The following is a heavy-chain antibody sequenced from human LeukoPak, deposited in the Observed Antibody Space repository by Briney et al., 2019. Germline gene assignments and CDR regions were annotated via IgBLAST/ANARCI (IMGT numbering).Heavy chain of an antibody. V-gene: IGHV4-31*03. CDR1: GGSISSDGYY. CDR3: ARGQYCSGGSCYSDWFDP. D-gene: IGHD2-15*01. CDR2: IYYSGST. J-gene: IGHJ5*02. Sequence: SETLSLTCTVSGGSISSDGYYWSWIRQHPGKGLEWIGYIYYSGSTYYNPSLKSRVTISVDTSKNQFSLKLSSVTAADTAVYYCARGQYCSGGSCYSDWFDPWGQGTLVTVSS.